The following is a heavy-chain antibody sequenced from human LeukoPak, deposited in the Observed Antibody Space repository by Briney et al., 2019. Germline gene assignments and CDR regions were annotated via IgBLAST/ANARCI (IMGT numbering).Heavy chain of an antibody. CDR1: GGSISSSSYY. Sequence: SETLSLTCTVSGGSISSSSYYWGWIRQPPGKGLEWIGSIYYSGSTYYNPSLKSRVTISVDTSKNQFSLKLSSVTAADTAVYYCARVAAAGSWAFDYWGQGTLVTVSS. D-gene: IGHD6-13*01. CDR3: ARVAAAGSWAFDY. CDR2: IYYSGST. J-gene: IGHJ4*02. V-gene: IGHV4-39*07.